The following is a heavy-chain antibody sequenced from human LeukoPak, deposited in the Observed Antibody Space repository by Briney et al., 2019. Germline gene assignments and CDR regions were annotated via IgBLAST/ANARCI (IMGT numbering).Heavy chain of an antibody. Sequence: SQTLSLTCTVSGGSISSGDYYWSWIRQPPGKGLEWIGYIYYSGRTNYNPSLKSRVSISVDTSKNQFSLKLSSVTAADTAVYYCARDFRGSVDAFDIWGQGTMVAVSS. CDR3: ARDFRGSVDAFDI. V-gene: IGHV4-61*08. CDR2: IYYSGRT. J-gene: IGHJ3*02. CDR1: GGSISSGDYY.